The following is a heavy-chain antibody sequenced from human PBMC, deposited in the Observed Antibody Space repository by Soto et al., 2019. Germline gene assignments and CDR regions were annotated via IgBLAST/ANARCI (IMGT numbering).Heavy chain of an antibody. J-gene: IGHJ4*02. D-gene: IGHD3-22*01. CDR1: GFTFSSYG. Sequence: QVQLVESGGGVVQPGRSLRLSCAASGFTFSSYGMHWVRQAPGKGLEWVAVISYDGSNKYYADSVKGRFTISRDNSKNTLYLQRNSLRAEDTAVYYCAKDRITMIVVAEYYFDYWGQGTLVTVS. CDR2: ISYDGSNK. V-gene: IGHV3-30*18. CDR3: AKDRITMIVVAEYYFDY.